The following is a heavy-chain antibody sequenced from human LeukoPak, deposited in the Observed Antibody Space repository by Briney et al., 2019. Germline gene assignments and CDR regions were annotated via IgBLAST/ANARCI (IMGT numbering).Heavy chain of an antibody. J-gene: IGHJ4*02. CDR2: IYYTGST. Sequence: PSETLSLTCTVSGGSISSYYWSWIRQPPGKGLECIGYIYYTGSTNYSPSLKSRVTISVDTSKNQFSLKLSSVTAADTAVYYCARYDGYDLAFDYWGQGTLVTVSS. CDR3: ARYDGYDLAFDY. D-gene: IGHD5-12*01. V-gene: IGHV4-59*01. CDR1: GGSISSYY.